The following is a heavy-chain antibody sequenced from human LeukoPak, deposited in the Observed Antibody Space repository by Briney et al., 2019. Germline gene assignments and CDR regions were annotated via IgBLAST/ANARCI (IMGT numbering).Heavy chain of an antibody. V-gene: IGHV1-18*01. CDR3: VRRTSGSYSDY. CDR1: GYTFTSYG. CDR2: ISAYNGNT. J-gene: IGHJ4*02. Sequence: ASVKVSCKASGYTFTSYGISWVRHTPGQGLEWMGWISAYNGNTNYAQKVQARVTMTRDTSTSTAYMELRSLRSDDTAVYYCVRRTSGSYSDYWGQGTLVTVSS. D-gene: IGHD3-10*01.